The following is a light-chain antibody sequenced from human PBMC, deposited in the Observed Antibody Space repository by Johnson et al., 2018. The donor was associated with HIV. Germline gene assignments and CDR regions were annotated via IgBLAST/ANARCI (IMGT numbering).Light chain of an antibody. J-gene: IGLJ1*01. CDR1: SSNIGINY. CDR2: DTD. CDR3: GTWDNSLSAGV. V-gene: IGLV1-51*01. Sequence: QPVLTQPPSVSAAPRQKVTISCSGGSSNIGINYVSWYQQLPGTAPKLLIYDTDKRPSGIPDRFSGSKSGTSATLGISVLQTGDEADYYCGTWDNSLSAGVFGSGTKVTVL.